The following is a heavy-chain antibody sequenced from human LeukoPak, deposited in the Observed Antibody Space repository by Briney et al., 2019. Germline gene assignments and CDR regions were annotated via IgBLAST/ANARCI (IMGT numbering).Heavy chain of an antibody. CDR1: GGSITSGGDY. CDR3: ASSIGRGVGFDP. CDR2: IHYSGST. V-gene: IGHV4-31*03. J-gene: IGHJ5*02. D-gene: IGHD3-10*01. Sequence: PSQTLSLTCTVSGGSITSGGDYWSWIRQHPGKGLEWIGYIHYSGSTYYNPSLNSRVTISVDTSKNQFSLKLSSVPAPDTAVYYCASSIGRGVGFDPWGQGTLVTVSS.